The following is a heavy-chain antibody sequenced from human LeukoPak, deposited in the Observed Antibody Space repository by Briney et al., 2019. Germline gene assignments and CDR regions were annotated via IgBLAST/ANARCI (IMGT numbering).Heavy chain of an antibody. Sequence: PSETLSLTCTVSGGSISSYYWSWIRQPPGKGLEWIGYIYYSGSTNYNPSLKSRVTISVDTSKNQFSLKLSSVTAADTAVYYCAGYCSGGSCTYWYFDLWGRGTLVTVSS. CDR3: AGYCSGGSCTYWYFDL. CDR1: GGSISSYY. V-gene: IGHV4-59*08. J-gene: IGHJ2*01. CDR2: IYYSGST. D-gene: IGHD2-15*01.